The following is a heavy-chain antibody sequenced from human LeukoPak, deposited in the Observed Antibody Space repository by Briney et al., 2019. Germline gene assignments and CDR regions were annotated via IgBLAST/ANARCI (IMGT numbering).Heavy chain of an antibody. CDR3: AREITVTTGWFDP. D-gene: IGHD4-17*01. Sequence: SGGFPRLSCAASGFTFSSYWMSWVRQAPGKGLEWVANIKQDGSEKYYVDSVKGRFTISRDNAKNSLYLQMNSLRAEDTAVYYCAREITVTTGWFDPWGQGTLVTVSS. CDR2: IKQDGSEK. CDR1: GFTFSSYW. V-gene: IGHV3-7*01. J-gene: IGHJ5*02.